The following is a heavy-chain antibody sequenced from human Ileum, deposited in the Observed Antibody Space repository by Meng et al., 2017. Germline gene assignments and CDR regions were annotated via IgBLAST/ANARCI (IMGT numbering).Heavy chain of an antibody. Sequence: QVQLVQPGADVNYPGSSVPFPCKASGGAFSSSAIGWLRQAPGRGLEWMGGIIPILNASTYAQNFKGRVTLSADMATTTVYMELSSLTSDDTAGYFCARDCSGGGCFDPWGQGTLVTVSS. CDR3: ARDCSGGGCFDP. J-gene: IGHJ5*02. V-gene: IGHV1-69*10. CDR2: IIPILNAS. D-gene: IGHD2-15*01. CDR1: GGAFSSSA.